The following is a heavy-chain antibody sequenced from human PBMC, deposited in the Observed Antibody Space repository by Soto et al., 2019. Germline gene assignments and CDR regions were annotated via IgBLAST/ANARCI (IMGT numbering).Heavy chain of an antibody. Sequence: GASVKVPCKASGYTFTGYYMHWVRQAPGQGLEWMGWINPNSGGTNYAQKFQGWVTMTRDTSISTAYMELSRLRSDDTAVYYCAREVHSSSWYAFDYWGQGTLVTVSS. CDR3: AREVHSSSWYAFDY. D-gene: IGHD6-13*01. V-gene: IGHV1-2*04. CDR1: GYTFTGYY. CDR2: INPNSGGT. J-gene: IGHJ4*02.